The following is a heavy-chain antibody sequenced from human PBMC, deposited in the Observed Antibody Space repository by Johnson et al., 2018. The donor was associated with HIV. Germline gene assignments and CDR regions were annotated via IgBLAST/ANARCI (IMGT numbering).Heavy chain of an antibody. J-gene: IGHJ3*02. Sequence: QVQLVESGGGVVQPGGSLRLSCAVSGFILRNYGIHWVRQAPGKGLEWVAHLSYDGSNKYYARSVRGRFTVSRDTSKNTVNLQMDSPRPDDTAVYYCAKDQERELLALWAFDTWGQGTMVTVSS. CDR1: GFILRNYG. V-gene: IGHV3-30*18. CDR2: LSYDGSNK. CDR3: AKDQERELLALWAFDT. D-gene: IGHD3-10*01.